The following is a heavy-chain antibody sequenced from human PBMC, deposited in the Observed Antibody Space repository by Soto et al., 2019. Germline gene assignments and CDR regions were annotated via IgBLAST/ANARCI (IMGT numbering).Heavy chain of an antibody. CDR2: ISYDGSNK. V-gene: IGHV3-30-3*01. J-gene: IGHJ6*02. Sequence: PGGSLRLSCAASGFTFSSYAMHWVRQAPGKGLEWVAVISYDGSNKYYADSVKGRFTISRDNSKNTLYLQMNSLRAEDTAVYYCTREAGTYYYYGMDVWGQGTTVTVS. CDR3: TREAGTYYYYGMDV. CDR1: GFTFSSYA. D-gene: IGHD6-19*01.